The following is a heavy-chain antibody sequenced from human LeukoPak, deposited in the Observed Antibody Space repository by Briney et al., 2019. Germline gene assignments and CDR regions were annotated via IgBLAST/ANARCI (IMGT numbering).Heavy chain of an antibody. D-gene: IGHD3-22*01. CDR1: GFTFSDHY. CDR3: ARGAYYYDSSGYDY. Sequence: GGSLRLSCAASGFTFSDHYMDWVRQAPGKGLEWVGRTRNKANSYTTEYAASVKGRFTISRDDSKNSLYLQMNSLKTEDTAVYYCARGAYYYDSSGYDYWGRGTLVTVSS. V-gene: IGHV3-72*01. CDR2: TRNKANSYTT. J-gene: IGHJ4*02.